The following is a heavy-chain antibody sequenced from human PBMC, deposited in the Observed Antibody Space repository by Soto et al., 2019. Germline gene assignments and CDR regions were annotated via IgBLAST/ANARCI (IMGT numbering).Heavy chain of an antibody. CDR2: FYYSEST. CDR3: ARDSHPAFWVWFDP. V-gene: IGHV4-39*02. CDR1: GGSISSGPYS. D-gene: IGHD7-27*01. J-gene: IGHJ5*02. Sequence: PSETLSLTCTVSGGSISSGPYSWGWIRQPPGEGLEWIGTFYYSESTYYNPSLEGRVTISVDTSKNQFSLKVSSVTVADTAVYYCARDSHPAFWVWFDPWGQGTLVTVSS.